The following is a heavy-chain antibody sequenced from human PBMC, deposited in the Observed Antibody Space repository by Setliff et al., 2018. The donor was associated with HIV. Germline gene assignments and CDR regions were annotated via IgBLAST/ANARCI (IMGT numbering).Heavy chain of an antibody. J-gene: IGHJ4*02. CDR2: IHRSGTV. CDR3: ARALAGGSGWNYFDL. V-gene: IGHV4-39*07. CDR1: GGSFNIAKTF. D-gene: IGHD6-19*01. Sequence: PSETLSLTCAVSGGSFNIAKTFWGWVRQPPGKGLECIGSIHRSGTVYFNPSLSTRINISLDRSNNQFSLNLTSVTAADTAVYFCARALAGGSGWNYFDLWGPGTLVTVSS.